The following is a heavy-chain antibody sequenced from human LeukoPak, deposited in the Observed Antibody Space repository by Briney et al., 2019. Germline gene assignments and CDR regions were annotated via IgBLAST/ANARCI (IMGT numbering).Heavy chain of an antibody. CDR3: ARDCSGGSCYLSEYYYYGMDV. CDR2: IIPIFGTA. J-gene: IGHJ6*02. CDR1: GGTFSSYA. Sequence: ASVKVSCKASGGTFSSYAISWVRQAPGQGLEWIGGIIPIFGTANYAQKFQGRVTITADESTSTAYMELSSLRSEDTAVYYCARDCSGGSCYLSEYYYYGMDVWGQGTTVTVSS. V-gene: IGHV1-69*13. D-gene: IGHD2-15*01.